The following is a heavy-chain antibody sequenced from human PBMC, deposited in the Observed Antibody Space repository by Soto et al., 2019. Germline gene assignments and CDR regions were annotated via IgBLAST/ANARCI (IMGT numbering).Heavy chain of an antibody. Sequence: EVQLVESGGGLVRPGGSLRLSCAASGFTFSYAWMSWVRQAPGKGLEWVARIKTETEGGTTDYGAPVEGRFTISKDDSINMVYLQMNCLKSEDTAVYYCTTYDAFWGSYRYRWAYWGQGTLVTVSS. CDR3: TTYDAFWGSYRYRWAY. J-gene: IGHJ4*02. CDR2: IKTETEGGTT. V-gene: IGHV3-15*01. D-gene: IGHD3-16*02. CDR1: GFTFSYAW.